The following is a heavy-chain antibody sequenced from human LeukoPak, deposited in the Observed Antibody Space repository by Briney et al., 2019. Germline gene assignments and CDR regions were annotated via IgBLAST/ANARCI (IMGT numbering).Heavy chain of an antibody. D-gene: IGHD3-9*01. CDR1: GGSFIKKK. Sequence: GGSLRLSCVGPGGSFIKKKKSWVRQAPGKGLEWVSYISISLVINFYAYSLMGRFIISRDNASSTLYLDMKNLRTEDTGVYYCQAFDWLLPYPSEYSYMDVWGKGTTVTVS. CDR3: QAFDWLLPYPSEYSYMDV. J-gene: IGHJ6*03. V-gene: IGHV3-48*03. CDR2: ISISLVIN.